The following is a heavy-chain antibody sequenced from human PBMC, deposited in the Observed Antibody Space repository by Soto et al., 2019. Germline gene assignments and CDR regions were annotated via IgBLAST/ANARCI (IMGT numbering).Heavy chain of an antibody. CDR1: GGSISSSSYY. J-gene: IGHJ4*02. CDR3: ARQTPYYDSSGYSDY. V-gene: IGHV4-39*01. Sequence: QLQLQESGPGLVKPSETLSLTCTVSGGSISSSSYYWGWIRQPPGKGLEWIGSIYYSGSTYYNPSLKGRVTISVDTSKNQFSLKLSSVTAADTAVYYCARQTPYYDSSGYSDYWGQGTLVTVSS. CDR2: IYYSGST. D-gene: IGHD3-22*01.